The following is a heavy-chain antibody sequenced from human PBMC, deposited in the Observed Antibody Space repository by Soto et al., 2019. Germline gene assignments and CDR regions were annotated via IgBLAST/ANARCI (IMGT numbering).Heavy chain of an antibody. J-gene: IGHJ4*02. CDR2: ITTSGSDM. CDR3: VRERVFYDLTVQEY. CDR1: GFPFSTYE. V-gene: IGHV3-48*03. D-gene: IGHD3-22*01. Sequence: GGSLRLSCAGSGFPFSTYEMNWVRQAPGKGLEWIAHITTSGSDMNYADSVKGRFTISRDNSKSSVFLQMNSLRVEDTAIYYCVRERVFYDLTVQEYWAQGTQVTVSS.